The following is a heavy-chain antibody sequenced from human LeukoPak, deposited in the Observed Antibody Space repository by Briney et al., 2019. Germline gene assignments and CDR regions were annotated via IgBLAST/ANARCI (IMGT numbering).Heavy chain of an antibody. CDR2: IAPSVDTT. J-gene: IGHJ4*02. V-gene: IGHV1-46*01. Sequence: ASVKVSGKSFGFIFTNYLLHWVRQAPGQGLEWVGRIAPSVDTTNYAQKFRGRVTMTRDTSTSTVYMELSSLRSDDTAIYYCVREESGGYFDYWGQGTLVTVSS. D-gene: IGHD2-8*02. CDR3: VREESGGYFDY. CDR1: GFIFTNYL.